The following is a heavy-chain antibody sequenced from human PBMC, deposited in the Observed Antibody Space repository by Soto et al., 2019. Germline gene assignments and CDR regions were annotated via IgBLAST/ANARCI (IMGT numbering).Heavy chain of an antibody. J-gene: IGHJ4*02. CDR2: IYYSGST. Sequence: QLQLQESGPGLVKPSETLSLTCTVSGGSISSSSYYWGWIRQPPGKGPEWIGSIYYSGSTYYNPSLKSRVTISVDTSKNQFSLKLSSVTAADTAVYYCARAHTYSSGWWGFDYWGQGTLVTVSS. CDR1: GGSISSSSYY. V-gene: IGHV4-39*01. D-gene: IGHD6-19*01. CDR3: ARAHTYSSGWWGFDY.